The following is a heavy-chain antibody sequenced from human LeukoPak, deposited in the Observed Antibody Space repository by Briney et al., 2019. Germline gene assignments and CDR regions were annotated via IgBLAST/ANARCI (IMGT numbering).Heavy chain of an antibody. CDR1: GFTFSSYS. Sequence: GGSLRLSCAASGFTFSSYSMNWVRQAPGKGLEWVSYISSSSSTIYYADSVKGRFTISRDNAKNSLYLQMNSLRAEDTALYYCARDLLPYYYGSGSSPNWFDPWGQGTLVTVSS. J-gene: IGHJ5*02. D-gene: IGHD3-10*01. CDR2: ISSSSSTI. CDR3: ARDLLPYYYGSGSSPNWFDP. V-gene: IGHV3-48*04.